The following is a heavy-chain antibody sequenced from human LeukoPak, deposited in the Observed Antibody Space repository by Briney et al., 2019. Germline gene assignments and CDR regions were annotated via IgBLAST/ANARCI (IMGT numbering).Heavy chain of an antibody. V-gene: IGHV1-46*01. CDR3: ARVSPHRLNGDFDY. Sequence: ASVKVSCKAAGYTFTNNDIHWVRQAPGQGLEWMGVINPSGGGTSYAHKFQVRVTMTRDTSTSTVYMELSSLRSEDTAVYYCARVSPHRLNGDFDYWGQGTLVTVSS. CDR1: GYTFTNND. J-gene: IGHJ4*02. CDR2: INPSGGGT. D-gene: IGHD7-27*01.